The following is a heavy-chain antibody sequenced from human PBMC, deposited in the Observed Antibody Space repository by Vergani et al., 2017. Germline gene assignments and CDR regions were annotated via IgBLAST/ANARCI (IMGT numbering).Heavy chain of an antibody. V-gene: IGHV1-46*01. Sequence: QVQLVQSGAEVKKPGASVKVSCKASGYTFTSYYMHWVRQAPGQGLEWMGIINPSGGSTSYAQKFQGRVTMTRDTSTSTVYMELNSLRAEDTAVYYCASGGGRGYSYGYYWGQGTLVTVSS. CDR3: ASGGGRGYSYGYY. CDR1: GYTFTSYY. D-gene: IGHD5-18*01. J-gene: IGHJ4*02. CDR2: INPSGGST.